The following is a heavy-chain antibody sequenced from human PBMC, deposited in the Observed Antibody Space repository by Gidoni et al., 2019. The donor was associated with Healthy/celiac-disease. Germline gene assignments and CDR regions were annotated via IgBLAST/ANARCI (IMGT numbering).Heavy chain of an antibody. Sequence: QVQLVQSGAEVKKPGSSVKVSCKASGGTFSSYAFSWVRQAPGPGLEWMGGIIPIFGTANYAQKFQGRVTITADESTSTAYMELSSLRSEDTAVYYCARGGLYYDSSPLWYWGQGTLVTVSS. D-gene: IGHD3-22*01. V-gene: IGHV1-69*01. CDR1: GGTFSSYA. J-gene: IGHJ4*02. CDR2: IIPIFGTA. CDR3: ARGGLYYDSSPLWY.